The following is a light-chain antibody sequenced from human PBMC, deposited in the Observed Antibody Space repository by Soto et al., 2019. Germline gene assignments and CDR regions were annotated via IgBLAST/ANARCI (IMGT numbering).Light chain of an antibody. V-gene: IGKV3-15*01. J-gene: IGKJ5*01. Sequence: EMVMTQSPAILSVSPGESATLSCRASQSVNSNYLAWYQQHPGQPPRLLIYGISTRATGIPARFSGSGSGTEFSLTISSLQSEDFAVYYCQQRSNWPTFGQGTRLEIK. CDR2: GIS. CDR3: QQRSNWPT. CDR1: QSVNSN.